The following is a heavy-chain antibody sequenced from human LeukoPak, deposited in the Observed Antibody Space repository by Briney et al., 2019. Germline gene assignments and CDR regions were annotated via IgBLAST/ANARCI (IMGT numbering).Heavy chain of an antibody. D-gene: IGHD2-15*01. CDR1: GGSFSGYY. V-gene: IGHV4-34*01. Sequence: SETLSLTCAVYGGSFSGYYWSWIRQPPGKGLEWIGEINHSGSTNYNPSLKSRVTISVDTSKNQFSLKLSSVTAADTAVYYCASQYCSGGSCPQYNWFDPWGQGTLVTVSS. J-gene: IGHJ5*02. CDR2: INHSGST. CDR3: ASQYCSGGSCPQYNWFDP.